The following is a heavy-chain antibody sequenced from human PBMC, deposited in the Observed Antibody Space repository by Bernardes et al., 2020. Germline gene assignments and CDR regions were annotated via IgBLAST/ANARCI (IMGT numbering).Heavy chain of an antibody. D-gene: IGHD1-26*01. CDR3: ARDRGGSYLEFDY. J-gene: IGHJ4*02. Sequence: GGSLRLSCTASGFAFSSYSMNWVRLAPGKGLEWVSYISTTSKYIEYADSVKGRFTISRDNAKNLLFLQMNSLRAEDTAVYYCARDRGGSYLEFDYWGQGTLVTVSS. V-gene: IGHV3-21*06. CDR2: ISTTSKYI. CDR1: GFAFSSYS.